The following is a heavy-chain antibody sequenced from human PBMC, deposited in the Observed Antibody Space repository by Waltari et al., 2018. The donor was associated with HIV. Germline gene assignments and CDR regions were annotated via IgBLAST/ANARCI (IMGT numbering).Heavy chain of an antibody. D-gene: IGHD3-10*01. CDR3: ATARETMGVDFDY. J-gene: IGHJ4*02. CDR1: GGTILSYT. CDR2: IVPTSDTA. V-gene: IGHV1-69*08. Sequence: QVQLVQSGAEVRRPGSSVKVSCKAPGGTILSYTINWVRQAPGHGLELMGMIVPTSDTANDAQKFQGRVTMTADKSTSTVYMDLNSLRSGDTAVYYCATARETMGVDFDYWGQGTLVTVSS.